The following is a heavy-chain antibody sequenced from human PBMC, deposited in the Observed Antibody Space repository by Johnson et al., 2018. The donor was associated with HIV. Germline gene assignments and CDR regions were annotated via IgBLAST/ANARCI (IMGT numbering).Heavy chain of an antibody. CDR3: AKLPVAPSYGAFDI. J-gene: IGHJ3*02. D-gene: IGHD6-19*01. Sequence: QVQLVESGGGVVQPGRSLRLSCAASGFTFSSYAMHWVRQAPGQGLEWVAVISYDGSNKYYADSVKGRFTISRDNSKNTLYLQMNSLRAEDTAVYYCAKLPVAPSYGAFDIWGQGTMVTVSS. CDR1: GFTFSSYA. V-gene: IGHV3-30-3*02. CDR2: ISYDGSNK.